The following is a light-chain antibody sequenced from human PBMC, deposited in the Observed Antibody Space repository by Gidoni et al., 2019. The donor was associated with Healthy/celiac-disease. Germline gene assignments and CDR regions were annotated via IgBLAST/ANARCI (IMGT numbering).Light chain of an antibody. CDR1: SSYVVCYNY. CDR3: SSYTSSSTLV. V-gene: IGLV2-14*03. Sequence: QSALTQPASVSGSPGQSITISCTGTSSYVVCYNYVSWYQQHPGQAPKLMIYDVSNRPSGVSNRFSGSKSGNTASLTISGLQAEDEADYYCSSYTSSSTLVFGTGTKVTVL. CDR2: DVS. J-gene: IGLJ1*01.